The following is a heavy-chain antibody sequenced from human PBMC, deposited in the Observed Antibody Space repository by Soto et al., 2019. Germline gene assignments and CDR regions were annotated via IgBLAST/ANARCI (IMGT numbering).Heavy chain of an antibody. CDR1: GGSIRSGGYC. CDR2: IYYSGST. Sequence: SETLSLSCAVAGGSIRSGGYCWSWIRQPPGKELEWIGYIYYSGSTNYNPSLKSRVTISVDTSKNQFSLKLSSVTAADTAVYYCARSDGRYWGQGTLVTVS. V-gene: IGHV4-61*08. CDR3: ARSDGRY. J-gene: IGHJ4*02.